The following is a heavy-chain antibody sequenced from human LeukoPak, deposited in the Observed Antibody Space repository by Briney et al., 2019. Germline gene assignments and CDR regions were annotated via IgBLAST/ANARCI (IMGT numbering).Heavy chain of an antibody. J-gene: IGHJ4*02. D-gene: IGHD6-19*01. V-gene: IGHV3-30*04. CDR2: ISYAGSNK. Sequence: GGSLRLSCAASGFTFSSYAMHWVRQAPGKGLEWVAVISYAGSNKYYADSVKGRFTISRDNSKNTLYLQMNSLRAEDTAIYYCARGLHRIAVAGTGSFPFDYWGQGTLVTVSS. CDR3: ARGLHRIAVAGTGSFPFDY. CDR1: GFTFSSYA.